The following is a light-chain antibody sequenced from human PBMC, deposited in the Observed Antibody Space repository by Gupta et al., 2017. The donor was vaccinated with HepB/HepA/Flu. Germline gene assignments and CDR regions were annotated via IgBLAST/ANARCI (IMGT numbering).Light chain of an antibody. CDR1: QSISYSSNNKNY. CDR2: WAS. Sequence: DIVMNQSLDPLAVSLGERATINCKSSQSISYSSNNKNYLAWYQQKPGQPPKLLVYWASTRESGVPDRFSGSGSGTDFTLTISSLQAEDVAVYYCHQYYTTPWTFGQGTKVEIK. CDR3: HQYYTTPWT. V-gene: IGKV4-1*01. J-gene: IGKJ1*01.